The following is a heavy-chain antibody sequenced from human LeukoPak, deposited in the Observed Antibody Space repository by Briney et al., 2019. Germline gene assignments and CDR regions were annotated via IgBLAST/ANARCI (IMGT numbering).Heavy chain of an antibody. V-gene: IGHV3-66*01. CDR1: GFTFSSYW. CDR2: LFRNGNT. CDR3: ARTVIRMTMERYFGP. D-gene: IGHD1-26*01. Sequence: GGSLRLSCAASGFTFSSYWMSWVRQAPGKGLAWFSLLFRNGNTYYADSVKGRFILSRDNSKNTLYLQMDSLRAEDTGVYYCARTVIRMTMERYFGPWGQGTLVTVSS. J-gene: IGHJ5*02.